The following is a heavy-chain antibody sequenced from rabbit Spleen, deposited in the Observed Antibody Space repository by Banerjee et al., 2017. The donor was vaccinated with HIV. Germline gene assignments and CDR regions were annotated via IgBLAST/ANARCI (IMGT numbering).Heavy chain of an antibody. CDR3: ARDWGL. D-gene: IGHD3-1*01. Sequence: QSLEESGGGLVKPEGSLTLTCTGSGFDFSSNAMCWVRQAPGKGLEWIACIYTGTSDSTWYASWAKGRFTISKTSSTTVTLQMTSLTAADTATYFCARDWGLWGPGTLVTVS. CDR2: IYTGTSDST. J-gene: IGHJ4*01. CDR1: GFDFSSNA. V-gene: IGHV1S40*01.